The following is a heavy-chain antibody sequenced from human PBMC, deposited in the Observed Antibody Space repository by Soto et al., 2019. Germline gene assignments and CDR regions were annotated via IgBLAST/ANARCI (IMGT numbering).Heavy chain of an antibody. J-gene: IGHJ5*02. CDR1: RGTFSNYA. CDR2: IVPIHDTT. Sequence: QVQLVQTGAEVKRPGSSVNVSCTASRGTFSNYAILWVRQAPGQGLEWMGGIVPIHDTTDYAQKFQGRVTITADEPSSTAYMELRSLRAEDTAVYYGAAAYGGHLSWGQGTLVTVSS. D-gene: IGHD4-17*01. CDR3: AAAYGGHLS. V-gene: IGHV1-69*01.